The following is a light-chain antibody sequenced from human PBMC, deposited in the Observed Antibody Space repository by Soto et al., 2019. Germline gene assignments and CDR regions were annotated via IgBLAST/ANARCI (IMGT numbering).Light chain of an antibody. J-gene: IGLJ2*01. CDR1: SGHSNYA. Sequence: QLVLTQSPSASASLGASVKLTCTLSSGHSNYAIAWHQQQPEKGPRYLMKLNNDGSHSKGDGIPDCFSGSSSGAERYLTISSLQSEDESDYYCQTWDTGISVVFGGGTKLTVL. V-gene: IGLV4-69*01. CDR3: QTWDTGISVV. CDR2: LNNDGSH.